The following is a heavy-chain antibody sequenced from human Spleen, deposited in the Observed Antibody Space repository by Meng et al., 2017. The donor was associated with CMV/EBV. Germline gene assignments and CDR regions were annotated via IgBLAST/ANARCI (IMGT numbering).Heavy chain of an antibody. CDR1: GFTFGDYP. Sequence: GESLKISCATSGFTFGDYPLSWVRQAPGKGLEWVSYISRSGDTVFYADSVKGRFTISRDNTKNSLSLQMNSLRAEDTAFYYCARDGGYCTGDSCFWPYYFDFWGQGALVTVSS. V-gene: IGHV3-11*01. J-gene: IGHJ4*02. CDR2: ISRSGDTV. CDR3: ARDGGYCTGDSCFWPYYFDF. D-gene: IGHD2-15*01.